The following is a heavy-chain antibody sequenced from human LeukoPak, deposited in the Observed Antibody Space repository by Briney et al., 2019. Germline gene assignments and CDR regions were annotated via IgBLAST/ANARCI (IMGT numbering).Heavy chain of an antibody. CDR1: GFTFSSYA. CDR3: ASGDTAMDTHFDY. V-gene: IGHV3-30-3*01. Sequence: PPGRSLRLSCAASGFTFSSYATPWVRQAPGKGLEWVEVISYDGSNKYYADSVRGRFTISRDNSKKMLYLQMNSLRGEDTAVYYCASGDTAMDTHFDYWGQGTLVIVSS. D-gene: IGHD5-18*01. J-gene: IGHJ4*02. CDR2: ISYDGSNK.